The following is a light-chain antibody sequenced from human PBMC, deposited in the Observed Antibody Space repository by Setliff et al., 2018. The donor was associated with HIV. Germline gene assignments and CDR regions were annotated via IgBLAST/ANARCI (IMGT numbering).Light chain of an antibody. CDR3: QQYDSYPYT. CDR2: RES. J-gene: IGKJ2*01. CDR1: QRISSW. Sequence: DIQMTQSPSTLSASVGDRVTIFCRTSQRISSWLAWYQQKPGTAPKLMMYRESISESGVPPRFSGSGSGTEFTLTISRLQPDDFATYYCQQYDSYPYTFGQGTKVDIK. V-gene: IGKV1-5*03.